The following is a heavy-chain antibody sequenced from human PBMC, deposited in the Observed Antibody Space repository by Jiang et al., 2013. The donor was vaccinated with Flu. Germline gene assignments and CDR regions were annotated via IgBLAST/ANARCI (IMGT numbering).Heavy chain of an antibody. CDR2: ISASGAST. CDR3: AKGVAVAGDYFDY. Sequence: VQLLESGGGSVQPGGSLRLSCVASGFTFDFYAMSWVRQSPGKGLEWVSGISASGASTYYTDSVKGRFAISRDNSKNTLYLQMDTLGAEDTAVHYCAKGVAVAGDYFDYWGQGTLVHRLL. D-gene: IGHD6-19*01. J-gene: IGHJ4*02. V-gene: IGHV3-23*01. CDR1: GFTFDFYA.